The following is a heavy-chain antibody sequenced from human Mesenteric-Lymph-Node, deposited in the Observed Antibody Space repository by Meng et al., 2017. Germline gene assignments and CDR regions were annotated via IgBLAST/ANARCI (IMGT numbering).Heavy chain of an antibody. V-gene: IGHV3-30*18. J-gene: IGHJ4*02. CDR3: AKSLEAAATGFDY. Sequence: QVQLVESGGGVVQPGRSLRLSCAASGFTFSSYGMHCVRQAPAKGLEWVALISYDGNKKCYGDSVKGRFTISRDISKNTLYLQMNSLRPEDTAVYFCAKSLEAAATGFDYWGQGTLVTVSS. CDR2: ISYDGNKK. D-gene: IGHD2-15*01. CDR1: GFTFSSYG.